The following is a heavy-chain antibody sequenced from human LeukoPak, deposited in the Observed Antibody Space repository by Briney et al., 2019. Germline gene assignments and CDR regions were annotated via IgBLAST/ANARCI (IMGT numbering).Heavy chain of an antibody. Sequence: AASVKVSCKASGYTFTGYCMHWVRQAPGQGLEWMGWINPNSGGTNYAQKFQGRVTMTRDTSISTAYMELSRLRSDDTAVYYCARDSLYYGSGSYYRAFSDWGQGTLVTVSS. CDR1: GYTFTGYC. V-gene: IGHV1-2*02. CDR2: INPNSGGT. CDR3: ARDSLYYGSGSYYRAFSD. J-gene: IGHJ4*02. D-gene: IGHD3-10*01.